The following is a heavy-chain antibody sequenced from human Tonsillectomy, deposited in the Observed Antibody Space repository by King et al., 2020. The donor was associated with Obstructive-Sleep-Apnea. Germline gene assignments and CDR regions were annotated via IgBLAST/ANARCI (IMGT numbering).Heavy chain of an antibody. J-gene: IGHJ6*02. D-gene: IGHD5-18*01. V-gene: IGHV4-59*01. CDR2: IYYSGTT. Sequence: QLQESGPGLVKPSETLSLTCTVSGGSISSYYWSWIRQPPGKGLEWIGYIYYSGTTNYNPSPKSRVTISVDTSKNQFSLKLSSVTAADTAVYYCAGIYTYGSAYHGLDVWGQGTTVTVSS. CDR3: AGIYTYGSAYHGLDV. CDR1: GGSISSYY.